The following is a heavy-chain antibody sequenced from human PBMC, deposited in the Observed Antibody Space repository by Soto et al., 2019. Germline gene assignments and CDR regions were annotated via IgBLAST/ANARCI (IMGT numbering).Heavy chain of an antibody. CDR2: IIPIFGTA. CDR3: ASSPNLIAAAVDY. CDR1: GGTFSSYA. Sequence: SVKVSCKASGGTFSSYAISWVRQAPGQGLEWMGGIIPIFGTANYAQKFQGRVTITADESTSTAYMELSSLRSEDTAVYYCASSPNLIAAAVDYWGQGTLVTVSS. V-gene: IGHV1-69*13. J-gene: IGHJ4*02. D-gene: IGHD6-13*01.